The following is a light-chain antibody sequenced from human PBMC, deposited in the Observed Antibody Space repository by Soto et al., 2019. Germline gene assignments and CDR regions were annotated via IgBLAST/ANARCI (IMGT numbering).Light chain of an antibody. Sequence: DIQMTQSPSTLSASVGDRVTITCRASQSISGWLAWYQQKPGKAPKLLIYKASSLESGVPSRFSGSGSGTEFTLTISSLQPDYFATYYCQQYNSSPPFGQGTKVEIK. CDR1: QSISGW. J-gene: IGKJ1*01. V-gene: IGKV1-5*03. CDR2: KAS. CDR3: QQYNSSPP.